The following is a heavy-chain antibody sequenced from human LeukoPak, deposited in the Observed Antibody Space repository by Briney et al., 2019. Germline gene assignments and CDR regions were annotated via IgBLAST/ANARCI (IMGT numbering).Heavy chain of an antibody. CDR2: IHYDGTT. CDR3: ARRPGRGWFFDY. V-gene: IGHV4-39*01. J-gene: IGHJ4*02. D-gene: IGHD3-10*01. CDR1: GGSISSSDYY. Sequence: SETLTLLCTVSGGSISSSDYYWGWIRQPPGKALEWIGTIHYDGTTYYNPSLKSRVTISVDTSNNQFSLKVTSVTAADTAVFYCARRPGRGWFFDYWAQRPVDTVSS.